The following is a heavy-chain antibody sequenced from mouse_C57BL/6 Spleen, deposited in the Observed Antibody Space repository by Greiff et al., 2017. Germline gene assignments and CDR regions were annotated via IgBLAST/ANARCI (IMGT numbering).Heavy chain of an antibody. CDR3: THCYSSSYFDY. V-gene: IGHV6-3*01. CDR1: GFTFSNYW. D-gene: IGHD1-1*01. CDR2: IRLKSDNYAT. J-gene: IGHJ2*01. Sequence: EVKLMESGGGLVQPGGSMKLSCVASGFTFSNYWMNWVRQSPEKGLEWVAQIRLKSDNYATHYAESVKGRFTISRDESKSSVYLQMNNLRAEDTGIYYCTHCYSSSYFDYWGQGTTLTVSS.